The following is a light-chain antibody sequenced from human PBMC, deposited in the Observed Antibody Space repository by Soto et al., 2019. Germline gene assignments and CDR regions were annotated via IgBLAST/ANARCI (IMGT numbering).Light chain of an antibody. Sequence: QSVLTQPASVSGSPGQSITISCAGTSSDIGGYNYVSWYQQHPGKAPKVMIYGVSNRPSGVSNRFSGSKSGNTASLAISGLQAEDEADYYCCSYAGSRTVVFXTGTKVTVL. J-gene: IGLJ1*01. CDR2: GVS. CDR1: SSDIGGYNY. V-gene: IGLV2-14*01. CDR3: CSYAGSRTVV.